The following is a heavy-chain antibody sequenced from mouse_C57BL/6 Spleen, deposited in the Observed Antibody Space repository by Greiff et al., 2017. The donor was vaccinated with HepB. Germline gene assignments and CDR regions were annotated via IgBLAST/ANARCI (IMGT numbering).Heavy chain of an antibody. V-gene: IGHV1-55*01. Sequence: QVQLQQSGAELVKPGASVKMSCKASGYTFTSYWITWVKQRPGQGLEWIGDIYPGSGSTNYNEKFKSKATLTVDTSSSTAYMQLSSLTSEDSAVYYCARWDLRNYAMDYWGQGTSVTVSS. J-gene: IGHJ4*01. CDR3: ARWDLRNYAMDY. D-gene: IGHD1-1*01. CDR2: IYPGSGST. CDR1: GYTFTSYW.